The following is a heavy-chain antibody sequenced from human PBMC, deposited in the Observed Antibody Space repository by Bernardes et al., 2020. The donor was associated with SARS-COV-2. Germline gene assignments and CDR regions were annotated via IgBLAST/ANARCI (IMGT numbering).Heavy chain of an antibody. J-gene: IGHJ3*02. CDR3: ARVGYYGSGHRFGAFDI. CDR2: IIPIFGTA. V-gene: IGHV1-69*01. D-gene: IGHD3-10*01. CDR1: GGTFSSYA. Sequence: SLKVSCKASGGTFSSYAISWVRQAPGQGLEWMGGIIPIFGTATYAQKFQGRVTITADESTSTAYMELSSLRSEDTAVYYCARVGYYGSGHRFGAFDIWGQGTMVTVSS.